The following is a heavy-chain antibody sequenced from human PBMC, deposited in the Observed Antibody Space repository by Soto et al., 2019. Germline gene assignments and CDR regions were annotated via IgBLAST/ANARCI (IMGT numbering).Heavy chain of an antibody. Sequence: SETLSLTCAVYGGSFSGYYWSWIRQPPGKGLEWIGEINHSGGTNYNRSPKSRVTISVDTSKNQFSLKLSSVTAADPAVYYCASCTASVVPAANNLNPNNWFDPWGQGTLVTVSS. CDR3: ASCTASVVPAANNLNPNNWFDP. V-gene: IGHV4-34*01. CDR2: INHSGGT. J-gene: IGHJ5*02. D-gene: IGHD2-2*01. CDR1: GGSFSGYY.